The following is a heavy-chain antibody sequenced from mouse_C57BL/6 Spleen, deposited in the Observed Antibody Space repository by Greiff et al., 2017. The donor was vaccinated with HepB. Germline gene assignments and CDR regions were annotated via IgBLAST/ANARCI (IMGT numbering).Heavy chain of an antibody. CDR3: ARVGYDPYYYAMDY. Sequence: VQLQQSGPELVKPGASVKISCKASGYAFSSSWMNWVKQRPGKGLEWIGRIYPGDGDTNYNGKFKGKATLTADKSSSTAYMQLSSLTSEDSAVYFCARVGYDPYYYAMDYWGQGTSATVSS. J-gene: IGHJ4*01. CDR1: GYAFSSSW. CDR2: IYPGDGDT. V-gene: IGHV1-82*01. D-gene: IGHD2-2*01.